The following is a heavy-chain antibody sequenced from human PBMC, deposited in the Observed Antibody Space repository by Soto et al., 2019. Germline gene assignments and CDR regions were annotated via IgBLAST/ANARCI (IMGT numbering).Heavy chain of an antibody. V-gene: IGHV2-70*01. CDR2: IDWDDDK. Sequence: SGPTLVNPTQTLTLACTFSGFSLSTSGMCVSWIRQPPGKALEWLAVIDWDDDKYYSTSLKTRLTISKDTSKNQVVLKMTNMDPVDTATYYCAWTLAKQWLVNYRYYYSMDVWGQGTTVTVAS. CDR1: GFSLSTSGMC. CDR3: AWTLAKQWLVNYRYYYSMDV. D-gene: IGHD6-19*01. J-gene: IGHJ6*02.